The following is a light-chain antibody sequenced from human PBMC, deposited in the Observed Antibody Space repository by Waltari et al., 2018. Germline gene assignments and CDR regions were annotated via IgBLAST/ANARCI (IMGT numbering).Light chain of an antibody. CDR2: DVT. Sequence: QSALTQPASVSGSPGQSITISCTGTSSDVGGNDDVSWYQQHPGEAPRLLIYDVTNRPSGASNRVSGAKYVNTASLILSGPQAEDEADYYCSSYTHNSLFVFGTGTKVTVL. CDR3: SSYTHNSLFV. CDR1: SSDVGGNDD. J-gene: IGLJ1*01. V-gene: IGLV2-14*03.